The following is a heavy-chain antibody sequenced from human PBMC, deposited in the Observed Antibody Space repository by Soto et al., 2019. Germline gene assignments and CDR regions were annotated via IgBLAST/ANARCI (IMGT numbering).Heavy chain of an antibody. CDR2: ITDSGTGT. CDR3: AKGLINGRWYAED. Sequence: EVHLLESGGGLVHPGESLRLSCGASGFTFSSCVMTWVRQAPGKGLECVSCITDSGTGTYYADSVKGRFTISRDNSKNTMYLQMNNLRAEDTGVYYCAKGLINGRWYAEDWGQGTLVTVSS. V-gene: IGHV3-23*01. D-gene: IGHD6-13*01. CDR1: GFTFSSCV. J-gene: IGHJ4*02.